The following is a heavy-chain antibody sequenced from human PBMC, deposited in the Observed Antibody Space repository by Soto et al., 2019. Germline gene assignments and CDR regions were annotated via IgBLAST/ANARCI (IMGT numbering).Heavy chain of an antibody. CDR1: GYTFTSYG. CDR3: ARDRARITMVRGVIGDY. CDR2: ISAYNGNT. J-gene: IGHJ4*02. D-gene: IGHD3-10*01. V-gene: IGHV1-18*01. Sequence: QVQLVQSGAEVKKPGASVKVSCKASGYTFTSYGISWVRQAPGQGLEWMGWISAYNGNTNYAQKLQGRVTMTTDTSTSKAYMELRSLRSDATAVYYCARDRARITMVRGVIGDYWGQGTLVTVSS.